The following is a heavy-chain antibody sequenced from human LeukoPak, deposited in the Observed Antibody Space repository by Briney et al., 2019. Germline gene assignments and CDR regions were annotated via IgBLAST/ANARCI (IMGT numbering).Heavy chain of an antibody. CDR3: ARQSSSWYGPGVAFDI. D-gene: IGHD6-13*01. V-gene: IGHV4-4*07. Sequence: SETLSLTCTVSGGSISSYYWSRIRQPAGKGLEWIGRIYTSGSTNYNPSLKSRVTMSVDTSKNQFSLKLSSVTAADTAVYYCARQSSSWYGPGVAFDIWGQGTMVTVSS. J-gene: IGHJ3*02. CDR2: IYTSGST. CDR1: GGSISSYY.